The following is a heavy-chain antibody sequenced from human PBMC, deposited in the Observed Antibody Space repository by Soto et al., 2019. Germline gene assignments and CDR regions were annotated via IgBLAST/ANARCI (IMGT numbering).Heavy chain of an antibody. Sequence: VGSLRLSCAASGFTFSSYAMHWVRQAPGKGLERVAVISYDGSNKYYADSVKGRFTISRDNSKNTLYLQMNSLRAEDTAVYYCARSRLPYYDFWSGYNWFDPWGQGTLVTVSS. V-gene: IGHV3-30*04. J-gene: IGHJ5*02. D-gene: IGHD3-3*01. CDR3: ARSRLPYYDFWSGYNWFDP. CDR1: GFTFSSYA. CDR2: ISYDGSNK.